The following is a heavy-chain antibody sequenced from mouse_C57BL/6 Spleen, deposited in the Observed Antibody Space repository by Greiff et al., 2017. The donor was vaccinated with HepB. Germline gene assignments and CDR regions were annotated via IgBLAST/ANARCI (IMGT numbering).Heavy chain of an antibody. V-gene: IGHV1-82*01. D-gene: IGHD2-10*02. Sequence: IQLQQSGPELVKPGASVKISCKASGYAFSSSWMNWVKQRPGKGLEWVGRIYPGVGDTNYNGKFKGKATLTADKSSSTAYMQLSSLTAEDSAVYFCARGNSIGYFDVWGTGTTVTVSS. CDR1: GYAFSSSW. CDR2: IYPGVGDT. CDR3: ARGNSIGYFDV. J-gene: IGHJ1*03.